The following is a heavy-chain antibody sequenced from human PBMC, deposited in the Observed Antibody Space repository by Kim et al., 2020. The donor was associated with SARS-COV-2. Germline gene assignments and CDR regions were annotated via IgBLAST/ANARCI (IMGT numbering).Heavy chain of an antibody. CDR3: ARSTYYYDSSGYGAAFDI. D-gene: IGHD3-22*01. CDR1: GYTFTGYY. CDR2: INPNSCGT. V-gene: IGHV1-2*04. Sequence: ASVKVSCKASGYTFTGYYMHWVRQAPGQGLEWMGWINPNSCGTNYAQKFQGWVTMTRDTSISTAYMELSRLRSDDTAVYYCARSTYYYDSSGYGAAFDIWGQGTMVTVSS. J-gene: IGHJ3*02.